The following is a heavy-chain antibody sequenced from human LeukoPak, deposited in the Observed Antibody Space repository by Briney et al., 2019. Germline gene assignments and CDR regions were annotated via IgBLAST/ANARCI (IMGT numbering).Heavy chain of an antibody. CDR3: ARVVHPPHDAFDI. D-gene: IGHD2-21*01. Sequence: GGSLRLSCAASGFTFSSYWMNWVRQAPGKGLEWVSIIYSGGATFYADSVKGRFTISRENSKNTLWLQMNSLRAEDTAVYYCARVVHPPHDAFDIWGQGIMVTVSS. CDR1: GFTFSSYW. J-gene: IGHJ3*02. V-gene: IGHV3-66*01. CDR2: IYSGGAT.